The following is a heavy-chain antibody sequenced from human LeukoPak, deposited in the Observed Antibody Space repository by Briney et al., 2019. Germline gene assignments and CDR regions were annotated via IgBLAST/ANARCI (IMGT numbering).Heavy chain of an antibody. CDR1: GFTFGDYA. CDR2: IRSKAYGGTT. J-gene: IGHJ1*01. D-gene: IGHD3-22*01. CDR3: TSSGYRGPEHFQH. Sequence: GGSLRLSCTASGFTFGDYAMSWFRQAPGKGLEWVGFIRSKAYGGTTEYAASVKGRFTISRDDSKSIAYLQMNSLRTEDTAVYYCTSSGYRGPEHFQHWGQGTLVTVSS. V-gene: IGHV3-49*03.